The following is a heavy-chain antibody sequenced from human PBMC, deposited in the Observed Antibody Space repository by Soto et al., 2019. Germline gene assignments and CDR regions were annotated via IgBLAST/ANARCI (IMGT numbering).Heavy chain of an antibody. D-gene: IGHD2-15*01. V-gene: IGHV3-11*06. CDR2: ISPGSRYP. CDR1: GFTFGDSY. J-gene: IGHJ5*02. CDR3: VRGGGGGLFDP. Sequence: VGSLRLSCAGSGFTFGDSYMSWIRQAPGKGLEWLSYISPGSRYPAYADSVKGRFTIPRDNAKRSLYLQMMSLTAEDTAIYYCVRGGGGGLFDPWGQGTMVTVSS.